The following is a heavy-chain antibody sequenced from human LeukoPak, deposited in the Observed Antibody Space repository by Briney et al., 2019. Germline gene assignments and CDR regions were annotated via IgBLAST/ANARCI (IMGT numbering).Heavy chain of an antibody. CDR1: GYTFTSYD. Sequence: GASVKVSCKASGYTFTSYDINWVRQATGQGLEWMGWMNPNSGNTGYAQKFQGRVTMTRDTSISTAYMGLSRLRSDDTAVYYCARDLYLNYYGSGSYLLFGGFDPWGQGTLVTVSS. CDR2: MNPNSGNT. J-gene: IGHJ5*02. D-gene: IGHD3-10*01. V-gene: IGHV1-8*02. CDR3: ARDLYLNYYGSGSYLLFGGFDP.